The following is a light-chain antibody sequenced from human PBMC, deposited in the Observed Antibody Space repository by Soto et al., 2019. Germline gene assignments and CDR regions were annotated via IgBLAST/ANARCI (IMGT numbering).Light chain of an antibody. Sequence: QSVLTQPASVSGSPGQSITISCTGTSSDVGGYNYVSWYQQHPGKAPKLMIYEVSNRPSGDSNRFSGSKSGNTASLTISGLQAEDEADYYCSSYTSSSTPWVFGGGTKLTVL. V-gene: IGLV2-14*01. CDR2: EVS. CDR3: SSYTSSSTPWV. J-gene: IGLJ3*02. CDR1: SSDVGGYNY.